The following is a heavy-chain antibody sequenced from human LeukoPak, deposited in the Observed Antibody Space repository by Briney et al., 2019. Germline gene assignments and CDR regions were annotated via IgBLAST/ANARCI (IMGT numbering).Heavy chain of an antibody. V-gene: IGHV4-34*01. D-gene: IGHD3-10*01. CDR2: INHSGST. Sequence: SETLSLTCAVYGGSFSGYYWSWIRQPPGKGLEWIGEINHSGSTNYNPSLTSRVTISVDTSKNQFSLKLSSVTAADTAVYYCARDGYYYGSGSYYPPSYYFDYWGQGTLVTVSS. CDR3: ARDGYYYGSGSYYPPSYYFDY. CDR1: GGSFSGYY. J-gene: IGHJ4*02.